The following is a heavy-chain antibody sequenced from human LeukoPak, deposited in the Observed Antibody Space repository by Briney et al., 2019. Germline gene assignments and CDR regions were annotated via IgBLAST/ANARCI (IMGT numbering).Heavy chain of an antibody. CDR3: ARGHYYGSGSYYPYYYYGMDV. CDR2: IYYSGST. V-gene: IGHV4-59*01. J-gene: IGHJ6*02. CDR1: GGSISSYY. Sequence: PSETLSLTCTVSGGSISSYYWSWIRQPPGKGLEWIGYIYYSGSTNYNPSLKSRVTISVGTSKNQFSLKLSSVTAADTAVYYCARGHYYGSGSYYPYYYYGMDVWGQGTTVTVSS. D-gene: IGHD3-10*01.